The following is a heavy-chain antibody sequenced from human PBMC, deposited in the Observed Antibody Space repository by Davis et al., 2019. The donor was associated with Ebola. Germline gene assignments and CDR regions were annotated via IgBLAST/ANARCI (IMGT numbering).Heavy chain of an antibody. CDR1: GFTFSSYA. CDR3: ARASKDSSSWYVLDY. Sequence: GESLKISCAASGFTFSSYAMSWVRQAPGKGLEWVSAISGSGGSTYYADSVKGRFTISSDNSKNTLYLQMNSLRAEDTAVYYCARASKDSSSWYVLDYWGQGTLVTVSS. CDR2: ISGSGGST. J-gene: IGHJ4*02. D-gene: IGHD6-13*01. V-gene: IGHV3-23*01.